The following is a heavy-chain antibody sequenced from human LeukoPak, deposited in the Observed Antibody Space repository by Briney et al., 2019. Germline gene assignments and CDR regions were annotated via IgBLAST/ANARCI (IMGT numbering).Heavy chain of an antibody. CDR3: ARWTVTYYYDSSGYTDY. CDR2: IYYSGST. CDR1: GGSISSGGYY. Sequence: SETLSLTCTVSGGSISSGGYYWSWIRQHPGKGLEWIGYIYYSGSTYYNLSLKSRVTISVDTSKNQFSLELSSVTAADTAVYYCARWTVTYYYDSSGYTDYWGQGTLVTVSS. J-gene: IGHJ4*02. D-gene: IGHD3-22*01. V-gene: IGHV4-31*03.